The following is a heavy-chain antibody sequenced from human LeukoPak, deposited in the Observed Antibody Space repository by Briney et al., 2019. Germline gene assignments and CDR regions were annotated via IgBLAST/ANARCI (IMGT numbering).Heavy chain of an antibody. Sequence: PSETLSLTCTVSGGSISSYYWSWIRQPAGKGLEWIGRIYTSGSTNYNPSLKSRVTMSVDTSKNQFSLKLSSVTAADTAVYYCARDPRIAVAGTVFDYWGQGTLVTVSS. CDR3: ARDPRIAVAGTVFDY. J-gene: IGHJ4*02. CDR2: IYTSGST. CDR1: GGSISSYY. D-gene: IGHD6-19*01. V-gene: IGHV4-4*07.